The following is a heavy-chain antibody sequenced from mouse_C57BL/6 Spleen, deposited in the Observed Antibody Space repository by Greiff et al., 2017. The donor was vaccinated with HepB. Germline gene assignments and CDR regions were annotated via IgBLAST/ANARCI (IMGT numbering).Heavy chain of an antibody. CDR3: ARYGYDVGDAMDY. J-gene: IGHJ4*01. CDR1: GYSITSGYY. V-gene: IGHV3-6*01. Sequence: VQLQQSGPGLVKPSQSLSLTCSVTGYSITSGYYWNWIRQFPGNKLEWMGYISYDGSNNYNPSLKNRISITRDTSKNQFFLKLNSVTTEDTATYYCARYGYDVGDAMDYWGQGTSVTVSS. D-gene: IGHD2-2*01. CDR2: ISYDGSN.